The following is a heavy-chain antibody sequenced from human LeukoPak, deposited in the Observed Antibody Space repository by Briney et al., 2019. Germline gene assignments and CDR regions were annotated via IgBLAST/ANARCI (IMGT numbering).Heavy chain of an antibody. V-gene: IGHV3-23*01. D-gene: IGHD2-2*01. CDR1: GFTFSSYA. CDR2: ISGSGGST. Sequence: GGSLRLSCAASGFTFSSYAMSWVRQAPGKGLEWVSAISGSGGSTYYADSVKGQFTISRDNSKNTLYLQMNSLRAEDTAVYYCAKGKYCSSTGCYAGWFDPWGQGTPVTVSS. J-gene: IGHJ5*02. CDR3: AKGKYCSSTGCYAGWFDP.